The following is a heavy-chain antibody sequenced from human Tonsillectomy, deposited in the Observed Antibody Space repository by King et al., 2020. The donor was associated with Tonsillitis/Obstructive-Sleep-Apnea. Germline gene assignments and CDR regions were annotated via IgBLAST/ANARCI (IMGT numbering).Heavy chain of an antibody. V-gene: IGHV3-9*01. D-gene: IGHD2-21*02. CDR2: ISWNSGSV. Sequence: QLVQSGGGLVQPGRSLRLSCAASGFTFDDYAMHWVRQAPGKGLEWVSGISWNSGSVAYAASVKGRFTISRDNAENSLYLQMNSVKVEDTALYYCVKDRGGVGGAVGGDFLRGVFDYWGPGTLVTVSS. J-gene: IGHJ4*02. CDR1: GFTFDDYA. CDR3: VKDRGGVGGAVGGDFLRGVFDY.